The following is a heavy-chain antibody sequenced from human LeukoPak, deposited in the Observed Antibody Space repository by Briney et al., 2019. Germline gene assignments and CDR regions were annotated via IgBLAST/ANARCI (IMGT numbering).Heavy chain of an antibody. Sequence: GGSLRLSCAASGFTFDDYTMHWVRQAPGKGPEWVSLISWDGGSTYYADSVKGRFTISRDNAKNSLFLQMNSLRAEDTAMYYCAKGTKPVMTIPDYWGQGILVTVSS. CDR2: ISWDGGST. V-gene: IGHV3-43*01. CDR1: GFTFDDYT. CDR3: AKGTKPVMTIPDY. D-gene: IGHD1/OR15-1a*01. J-gene: IGHJ4*02.